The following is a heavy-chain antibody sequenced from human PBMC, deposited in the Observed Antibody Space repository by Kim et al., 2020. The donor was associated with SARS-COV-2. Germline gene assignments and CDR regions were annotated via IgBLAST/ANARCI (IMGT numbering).Heavy chain of an antibody. CDR1: GFTFSSYG. V-gene: IGHV3-30*18. CDR2: ISYDGSNK. CDR3: AKDQGHYGMDV. Sequence: GGSLRLSCAASGFTFSSYGMHWVRQAPGKGLEWVAVISYDGSNKYYADSVKGRFTISRDNSKNTLYLQMNSLRAEDTAVYYCAKDQGHYGMDVWGQGTTVTVSS. J-gene: IGHJ6*02.